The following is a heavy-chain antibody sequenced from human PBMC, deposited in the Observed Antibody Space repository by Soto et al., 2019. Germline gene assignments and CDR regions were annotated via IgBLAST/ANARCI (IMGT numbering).Heavy chain of an antibody. D-gene: IGHD6-13*01. CDR1: GFTFSSYG. V-gene: IGHV3-33*01. CDR3: ARGIAAAGTRGIDY. CDR2: IWYDGSNK. J-gene: IGHJ4*02. Sequence: GGSLRLSCAASGFTFSSYGMHWVRQAPGKGLEWVAVIWYDGSNKYYADSVKGRFTISRDNSKNTLYLQMNSLRAEDTAVYYCARGIAAAGTRGIDYWGQGTLVTVSS.